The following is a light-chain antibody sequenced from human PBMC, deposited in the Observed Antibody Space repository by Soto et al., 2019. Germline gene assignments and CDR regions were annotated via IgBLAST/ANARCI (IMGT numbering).Light chain of an antibody. J-gene: IGLJ2*01. CDR1: SSDVGGYNY. Sequence: QSALTQPRSVSGSPGQSVTVSCTGTSSDVGGYNYVSWYQQHPGKAPELIISDVTNRPSGVPDRFSGSKSGNTASLTISGLQGEDEAEYYCCSYGGSYTLIFGGGTKLTVL. V-gene: IGLV2-11*01. CDR3: CSYGGSYTLI. CDR2: DVT.